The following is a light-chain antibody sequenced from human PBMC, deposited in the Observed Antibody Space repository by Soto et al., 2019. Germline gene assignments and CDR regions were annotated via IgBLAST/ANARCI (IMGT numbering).Light chain of an antibody. V-gene: IGLV2-14*01. CDR1: SSDVGGYNY. J-gene: IGLJ1*01. CDR2: DVS. CDR3: SSYTISSPYV. Sequence: QSALTQPASVSGSPGQSITISCTGTSSDVGGYNYVSWYQQHPGKAPKLMIYDVSNRPSGVSNRFSGSKSGNTASLTISGLQAEDEADYYCSSYTISSPYVFGPGTKLTVL.